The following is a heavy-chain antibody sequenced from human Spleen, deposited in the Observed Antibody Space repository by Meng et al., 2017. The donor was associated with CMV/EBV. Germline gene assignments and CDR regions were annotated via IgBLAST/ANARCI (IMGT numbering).Heavy chain of an antibody. J-gene: IGHJ4*02. CDR3: AKEGWLLNPYFDL. Sequence: CKASGYNFNDYGISWVRQAPGQGLEWMGWISSYDDNTNYAQKFLGRVTLTIDTSSSTAYMQLRSLRYDDTAVYYCAKEGWLLNPYFDLWGQGTLVTVSS. CDR1: GYNFNDYG. D-gene: IGHD3-9*01. V-gene: IGHV1-18*01. CDR2: ISSYDDNT.